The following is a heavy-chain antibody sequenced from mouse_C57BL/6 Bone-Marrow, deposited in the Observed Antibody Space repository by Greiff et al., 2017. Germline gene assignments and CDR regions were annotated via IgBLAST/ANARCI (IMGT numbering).Heavy chain of an antibody. J-gene: IGHJ2*01. CDR1: GFNIKNTY. Sequence: VQLKESVAELVRPGASVKLSCTASGFNIKNTYMHWVKQRPEQGLEWIGRIDPANGNTKYAPKFQGKATITADTSSNTAYLQLSSLTSEDTAIYYCDRRRLLRSWYFDYWGQGTTLTVSS. CDR2: IDPANGNT. V-gene: IGHV14-3*01. CDR3: DRRRLLRSWYFDY. D-gene: IGHD1-1*01.